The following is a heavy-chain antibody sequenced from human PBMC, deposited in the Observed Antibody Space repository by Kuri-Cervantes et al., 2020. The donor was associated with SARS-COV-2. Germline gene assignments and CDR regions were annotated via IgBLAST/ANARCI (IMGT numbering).Heavy chain of an antibody. J-gene: IGHJ6*02. CDR3: ARAYSSGWYYYYGMDV. D-gene: IGHD6-19*01. V-gene: IGHV3-33*01. CDR2: IWYDGSNK. Sequence: GESLKISCAASGFTFSSYGMHWVRQAPGKGLEWVAVIWYDGSNKYYADYVKGRFTISRDNSKNTLYLQMNSLRAEDTAVYYCARAYSSGWYYYYGMDVWGQGTTVTVSS. CDR1: GFTFSSYG.